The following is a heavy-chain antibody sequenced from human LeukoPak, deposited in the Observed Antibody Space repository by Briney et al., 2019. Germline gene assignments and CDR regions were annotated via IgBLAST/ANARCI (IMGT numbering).Heavy chain of an antibody. D-gene: IGHD6-19*01. CDR2: ISGSGGST. J-gene: IGHJ4*02. CDR3: AKSTTTYSSGSPLDY. V-gene: IGHV3-23*01. CDR1: GFTFSSYG. Sequence: GGTLRLSCAASGFTFSSYGMSWVRQAPGKGLEWVSAISGSGGSTYYADSVKGRFTISRDNSKNTLYLQMNSLRAEDTAVYYCAKSTTTYSSGSPLDYWGQGTLVTVSS.